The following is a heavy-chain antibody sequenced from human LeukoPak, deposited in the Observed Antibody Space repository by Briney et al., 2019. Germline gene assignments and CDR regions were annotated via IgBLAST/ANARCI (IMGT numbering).Heavy chain of an antibody. CDR1: GFTFSSYA. Sequence: GGSLRLSCAASGFTFSSYAMSWVRQAPGKGLEWVSAISGSGGSTYYADSVKGRFTISRDNSKNSLYLQMNSLRVEDTAVFYCASTMEYYYYYGMDVWGQGTTVTVSS. J-gene: IGHJ6*02. CDR3: ASTMEYYYYYGMDV. D-gene: IGHD2-8*01. V-gene: IGHV3-23*01. CDR2: ISGSGGST.